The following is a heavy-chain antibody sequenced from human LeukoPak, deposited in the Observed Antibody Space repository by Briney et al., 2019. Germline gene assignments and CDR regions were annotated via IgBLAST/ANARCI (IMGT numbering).Heavy chain of an antibody. D-gene: IGHD3-9*01. J-gene: IGHJ3*02. CDR2: IYYSGST. V-gene: IGHV4-30-4*01. CDR1: GGSISSGDYY. CDR3: ASLNALRYFDPHAFDI. Sequence: SETLSLTCTVSGGSISSGDYYWSWIRQPPGKGLEWIGYIYYSGSTYYNPSLKSRVTISVDTSKNQFSLKLSSVTAADTAVYYCASLNALRYFDPHAFDIWGQGTMVTVSS.